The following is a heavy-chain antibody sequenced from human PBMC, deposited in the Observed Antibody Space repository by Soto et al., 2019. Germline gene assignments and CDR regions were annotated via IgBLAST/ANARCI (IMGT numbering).Heavy chain of an antibody. CDR1: GFTFSSYG. CDR3: AKDSVGGYFDC. Sequence: PGGSLRLSCAASGFTFSSYGMHWVRQAPGKGLEWVAVISYDGSNKYYADSVKGRFTISRDNSKNTLYLQMNSLRAEDTAVYYCAKDSVGGYFDCWGQGTLVTVSS. V-gene: IGHV3-30*18. J-gene: IGHJ4*02. D-gene: IGHD1-26*01. CDR2: ISYDGSNK.